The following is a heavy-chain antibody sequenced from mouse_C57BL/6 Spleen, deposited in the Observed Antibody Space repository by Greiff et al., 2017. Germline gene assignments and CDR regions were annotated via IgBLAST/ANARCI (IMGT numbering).Heavy chain of an antibody. V-gene: IGHV1-55*01. CDR2: IYPGSGST. CDR1: GYTFTSYW. CDR3: ARRGTAGDFDY. Sequence: QVQLKEPGAELVKPGASVKMSCKASGYTFTSYWITWVKQRPGQGLEWIGDIYPGSGSTNYNEKFKSKATLTLDTSSSTAYMQLSSLTSEDSAVYYCARRGTAGDFDYGGQGTTLTVSS. D-gene: IGHD3-3*01. J-gene: IGHJ2*01.